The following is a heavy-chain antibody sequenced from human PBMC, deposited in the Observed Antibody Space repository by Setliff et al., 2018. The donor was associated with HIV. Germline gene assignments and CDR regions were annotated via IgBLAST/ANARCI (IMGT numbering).Heavy chain of an antibody. J-gene: IGHJ5*02. CDR3: ARGVAGISWRNNWFDP. Sequence: SETLSLTCSVSGDSISSSSYYWGWIRQPPGKGLEWIGSIYYSGSTYYNPSLKSRVTISVDTSKNQFSLKLSSVTAADTAVYYCARGVAGISWRNNWFDPWGQGTLVTVSS. V-gene: IGHV4-39*02. D-gene: IGHD6-19*01. CDR1: GDSISSSSYY. CDR2: IYYSGST.